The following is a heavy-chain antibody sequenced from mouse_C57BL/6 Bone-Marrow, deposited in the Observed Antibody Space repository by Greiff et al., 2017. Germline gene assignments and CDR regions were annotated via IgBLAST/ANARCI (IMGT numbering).Heavy chain of an antibody. CDR3: AGVYYGYFYFDY. CDR1: GYTFTSYW. D-gene: IGHD2-2*01. V-gene: IGHV1-55*01. Sequence: QVHVKQSGAELVKPGASVKMSCKASGYTFTSYWITWVKQRPGQGLEWIGDIYPGSGSTNYNEKFKSKATLTVDTSSSTAYMQLSSLTSEDSAVYYGAGVYYGYFYFDYWGQGTTLTVSS. J-gene: IGHJ2*01. CDR2: IYPGSGST.